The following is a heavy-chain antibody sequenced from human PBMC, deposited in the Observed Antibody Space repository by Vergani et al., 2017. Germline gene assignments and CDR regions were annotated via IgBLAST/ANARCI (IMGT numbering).Heavy chain of an antibody. CDR3: ARFRKGYSSGWYRYFDL. CDR2: ISSSSYT. D-gene: IGHD6-19*01. J-gene: IGHJ2*01. CDR1: GFTFSDYY. Sequence: VQLLESGGGLVQPGGSLRLSCAASGFTFSDYYMSWIRQAPGKGLEWVSYISSSSYTNYADSVKGRFTISRDNAKNSLYLQMNSLRAEDTALYYCARFRKGYSSGWYRYFDLWGRGTLVTVSS. V-gene: IGHV3-11*03.